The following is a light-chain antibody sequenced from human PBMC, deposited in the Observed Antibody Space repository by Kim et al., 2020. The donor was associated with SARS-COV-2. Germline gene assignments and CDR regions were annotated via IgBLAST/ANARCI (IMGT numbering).Light chain of an antibody. J-gene: IGKJ1*01. Sequence: EIVMTQSPATLSVSPGERATLSCRACQSVSSNLAWYQQKPGQAPRLLIYGASTRATGIPARFSGSGSGTDFTLTISSLQSEDFAVYYCQQYEGTFGQGTKVDI. CDR2: GAS. CDR1: QSVSSN. V-gene: IGKV3-15*01. CDR3: QQYEGT.